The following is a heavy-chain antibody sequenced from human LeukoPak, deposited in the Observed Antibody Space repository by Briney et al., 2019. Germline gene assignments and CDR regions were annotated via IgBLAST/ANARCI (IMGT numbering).Heavy chain of an antibody. CDR3: ARVAYCGGDCYSLDYYYMDV. J-gene: IGHJ6*03. CDR1: GFTFSNNW. V-gene: IGHV3-74*01. D-gene: IGHD2-21*02. CDR2: INSDGRTT. Sequence: GGSLRLSCAASGFTFSNNWMHWVRQAPGKGLVWVSRINSDGRTTTYADSVKGRFTISRDNAKNTLYPQMNSLRAEDTAVYYCARVAYCGGDCYSLDYYYMDVWGKGTTVTVSS.